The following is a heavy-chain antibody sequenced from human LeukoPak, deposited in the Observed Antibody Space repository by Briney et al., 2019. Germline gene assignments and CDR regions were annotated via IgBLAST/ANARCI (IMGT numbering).Heavy chain of an antibody. D-gene: IGHD2-2*01. V-gene: IGHV3-23*01. CDR1: GFTFSSFA. Sequence: GGSLRLSCAASGFTFSSFAMSWVRQAPGKGLEWVSAISGSGSSPYYADSVKGRFTISRDNSKSTLYLQMNSLRAGDTAVYYCAKDSGPWGYCTTTSCYFAYWGHGALVTVSS. J-gene: IGHJ4*01. CDR2: ISGSGSSP. CDR3: AKDSGPWGYCTTTSCYFAY.